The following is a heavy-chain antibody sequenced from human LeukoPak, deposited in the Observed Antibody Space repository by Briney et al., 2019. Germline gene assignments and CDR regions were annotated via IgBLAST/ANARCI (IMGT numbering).Heavy chain of an antibody. CDR1: GGSISSYY. J-gene: IGHJ4*02. CDR2: IYYSGST. D-gene: IGHD6-6*01. Sequence: TSETLSLTCTVSGGSISSYYWSWIRQPPGKGLGWIGYIYYSGSTNYNPSLKSRVTISVDTSKNQFSLKLSSVIAADTAVYYYAREPCDSSSSSYYFDYWGQGTLVTVSS. V-gene: IGHV4-59*01. CDR3: AREPCDSSSSSYYFDY.